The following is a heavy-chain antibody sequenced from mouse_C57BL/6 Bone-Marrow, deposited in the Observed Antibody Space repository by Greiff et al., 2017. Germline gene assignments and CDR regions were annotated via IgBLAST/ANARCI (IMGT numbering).Heavy chain of an antibody. CDR2: IDPEDGET. CDR3: ARPYGSSYYYAMDY. J-gene: IGHJ4*01. V-gene: IGHV14-2*01. D-gene: IGHD1-1*01. CDR1: GFNIKDYS. Sequence: EVQVVESGAELVKPGASVQLSCTASGFNIKDYSMHWVKQRTEQGLEWIGRIDPEDGETKYAPKFQGKATLTADTSSNTAYLQLSSLTSEDTAVYYCARPYGSSYYYAMDYWGQGTSVTVSS.